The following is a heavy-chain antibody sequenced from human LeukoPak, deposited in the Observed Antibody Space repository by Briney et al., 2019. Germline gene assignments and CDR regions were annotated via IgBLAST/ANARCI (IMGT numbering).Heavy chain of an antibody. J-gene: IGHJ4*02. D-gene: IGHD3-22*01. CDR3: ARGPSLYDSSGYYLGY. CDR1: GGSISSSSYY. Sequence: SETLSLTCTVSGGSISSSSYYWGWIRQPPGKGLEWIGSIYYSGSTYYNPSLKSRVTISVATSKNQFSLKLSSVTAADTAVYYCARGPSLYDSSGYYLGYWGQGTLVTVSS. V-gene: IGHV4-39*01. CDR2: IYYSGST.